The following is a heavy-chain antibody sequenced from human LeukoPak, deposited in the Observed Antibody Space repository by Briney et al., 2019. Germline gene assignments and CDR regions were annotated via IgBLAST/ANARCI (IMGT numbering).Heavy chain of an antibody. CDR3: ARVRTEWYIDL. CDR2: IKPDGTER. Sequence: GGSLRLSRAASGFVFSTYWVTWVRQAPGMGLERVANIKPDGTERFYVDSVRGRFTISRDNAKNSLYLQMNSLGGDDTAVYYCARVRTEWYIDLWGRDTLVTVSA. V-gene: IGHV3-7*01. CDR1: GFVFSTYW. J-gene: IGHJ2*01.